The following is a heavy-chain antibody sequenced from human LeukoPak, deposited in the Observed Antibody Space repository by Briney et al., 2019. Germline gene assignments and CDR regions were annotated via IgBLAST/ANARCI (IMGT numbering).Heavy chain of an antibody. CDR1: GFTFSSYS. D-gene: IGHD3-3*01. CDR3: AKDGSITIFGVPFN. Sequence: GGSLRLSCAASGFTFSSYSMNWVRQAPGKGLEWVSYISSSSSTIYYADSVKGRFTISRDNAKNSLYLQMNSLRAEDTAVYYCAKDGSITIFGVPFNWGQGTLVTVSS. V-gene: IGHV3-48*04. J-gene: IGHJ4*02. CDR2: ISSSSSTI.